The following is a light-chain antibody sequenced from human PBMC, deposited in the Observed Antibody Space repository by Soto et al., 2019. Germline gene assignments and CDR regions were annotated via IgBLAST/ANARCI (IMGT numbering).Light chain of an antibody. V-gene: IGKV3-15*01. CDR2: GAS. CDR1: QSVSSN. J-gene: IGKJ2*01. CDR3: QLYNSWHRYT. Sequence: EIVMTQSPATLSVSPGERATLSCRASQSVSSNLAWYQQKPGQAPRLLIYGASTRATGIPARFSGSGSGTGFALTTSSLLSEDFVDYYSQLYNSWHRYTFGQGTKLEIK.